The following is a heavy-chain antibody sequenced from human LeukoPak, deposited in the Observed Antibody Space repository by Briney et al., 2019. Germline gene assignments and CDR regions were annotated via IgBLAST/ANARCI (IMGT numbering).Heavy chain of an antibody. D-gene: IGHD2-15*01. CDR2: ISGSGGST. J-gene: IGHJ4*02. CDR3: AKDLFRYSGPFY. CDR1: GFTFSSYA. V-gene: IGHV3-23*01. Sequence: PGGSLRLSCAASGFTFSSYAMSWVRQAPGTGLEWVSAISGSGGSTYYADSVKGRFTISRDNPKNTLYLQMNSLRAEDTAVYYCAKDLFRYSGPFYWGQGTLVTVSS.